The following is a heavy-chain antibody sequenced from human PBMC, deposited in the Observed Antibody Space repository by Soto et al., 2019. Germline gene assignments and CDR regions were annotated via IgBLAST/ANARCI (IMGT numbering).Heavy chain of an antibody. CDR1: GFTFSSYG. D-gene: IGHD3-22*01. CDR2: IWYDGSNK. Sequence: PGGSLRLSCAASGFTFSSYGMHWVRQAPGKGLEWVAVIWYDGSNKYYADSVKGRFTISRDNSKNTLYLQMNSLRAEDTAVYYCARDSSGYLQAPDYWGQGTLVTVS. J-gene: IGHJ4*02. CDR3: ARDSSGYLQAPDY. V-gene: IGHV3-33*01.